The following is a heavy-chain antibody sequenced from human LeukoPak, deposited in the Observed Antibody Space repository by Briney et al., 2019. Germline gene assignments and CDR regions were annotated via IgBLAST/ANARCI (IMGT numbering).Heavy chain of an antibody. V-gene: IGHV3-30-3*01. D-gene: IGHD3-22*01. J-gene: IGHJ4*02. CDR1: GFTFSSYA. Sequence: GGSLRLSCAASGFTFSSYAMHWVRQAPGKGLEWVAVISYDGSNKYYADSVKGRFTISRDNSKNTLYLQMNSLRAEDTAVYYCAKDPTGYYYDSSGYYPNDYWGQGTLVTVSS. CDR2: ISYDGSNK. CDR3: AKDPTGYYYDSSGYYPNDY.